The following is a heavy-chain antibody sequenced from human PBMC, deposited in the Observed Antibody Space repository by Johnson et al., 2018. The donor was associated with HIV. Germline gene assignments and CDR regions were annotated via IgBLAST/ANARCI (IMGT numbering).Heavy chain of an antibody. V-gene: IGHV3-30*03. D-gene: IGHD3-22*01. CDR3: ARGAYYYDSSGGNDAFDI. Sequence: QEKLVESGGGVVQTGTSLRLSCAASGFTFNTYGMHWVRQAPGKGLEWVALMSHDGSNKYYTDPVKGRFTISRDNAKNSLYLQMNSLKPEDTALYYCARGAYYYDSSGGNDAFDIWGRGTMVTVSS. J-gene: IGHJ3*02. CDR2: MSHDGSNK. CDR1: GFTFNTYG.